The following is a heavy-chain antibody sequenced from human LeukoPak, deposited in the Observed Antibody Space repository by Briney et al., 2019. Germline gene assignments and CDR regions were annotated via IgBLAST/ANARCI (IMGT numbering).Heavy chain of an antibody. Sequence: SETLSLTCTVSGYSISSGYYWGWIRQPPGKGLEWIGSIYHSGSTYYNPSLKSRVTISVDTSKNQFSLKLSSVTAADTAVYYCARVGYCSGGSCYSVADYWGQGTLVTVSS. V-gene: IGHV4-38-2*02. CDR1: GYSISSGYY. D-gene: IGHD2-15*01. CDR2: IYHSGST. J-gene: IGHJ4*02. CDR3: ARVGYCSGGSCYSVADY.